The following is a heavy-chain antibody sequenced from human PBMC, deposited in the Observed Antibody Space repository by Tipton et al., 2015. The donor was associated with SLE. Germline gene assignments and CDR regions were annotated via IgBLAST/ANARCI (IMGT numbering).Heavy chain of an antibody. CDR1: GGSISSYY. V-gene: IGHV4-59*08. CDR3: ARRMVFGGDYFDY. J-gene: IGHJ4*02. Sequence: TLSLTCTVSGGSISSYYWSWIRQPPGKGLEGIGYIYYSGSTNYNPSLKSRVTISVDTSKNQFSLKLSSVTAADTAVYYCARRMVFGGDYFDYWGQGTLVTVSS. CDR2: IYYSGST. D-gene: IGHD3-10*02.